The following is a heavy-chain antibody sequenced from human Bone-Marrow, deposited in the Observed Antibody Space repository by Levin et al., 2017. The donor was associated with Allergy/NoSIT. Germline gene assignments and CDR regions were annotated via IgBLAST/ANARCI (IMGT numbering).Heavy chain of an antibody. J-gene: IGHJ2*01. CDR3: YSSGLIWDFDL. V-gene: IGHV3-74*01. D-gene: IGHD3-22*01. CDR1: GFTFSRDW. CDR2: INSDGSST. Sequence: ASVKVSCVASGFTFSRDWMHWVRQAPGKGLVWVSRINSDGSSTSYADSVKGRFTISRDNAKNTLYLQMNSLRTDDTAVYYCYSSGLIWDFDLWGRGTLVTVSS.